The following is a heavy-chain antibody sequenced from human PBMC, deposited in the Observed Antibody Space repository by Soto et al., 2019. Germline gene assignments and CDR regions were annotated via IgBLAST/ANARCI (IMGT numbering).Heavy chain of an antibody. V-gene: IGHV4-31*03. Sequence: LSRTCTVSGGSISSGGYYWNWVRQHPGKGLEWIGYIYYSGSTYYNPSLKSRVTISVDTSKNQFSLKLSSVTAADTAVYYCARGVSGYYGGRDSFDSWGQGTLVTVSS. CDR1: GGSISSGGYY. D-gene: IGHD4-17*01. J-gene: IGHJ5*01. CDR3: ARGVSGYYGGRDSFDS. CDR2: IYYSGST.